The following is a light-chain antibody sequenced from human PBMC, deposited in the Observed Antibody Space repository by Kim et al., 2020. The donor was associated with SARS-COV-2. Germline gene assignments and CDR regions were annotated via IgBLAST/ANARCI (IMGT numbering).Light chain of an antibody. J-gene: IGLJ3*02. CDR3: VLYMGSGIWV. Sequence: QTVVTQEPSFSVSPGGTVTLTCGLSSGSVSTSYYPSWYQQTPGQAPRTLFYSTNTRSSGVPDRFSGSILGNKAALTITGAQADDESDYYCVLYMGSGIWVFGGGTQLTVL. V-gene: IGLV8-61*01. CDR2: STN. CDR1: SGSVSTSYY.